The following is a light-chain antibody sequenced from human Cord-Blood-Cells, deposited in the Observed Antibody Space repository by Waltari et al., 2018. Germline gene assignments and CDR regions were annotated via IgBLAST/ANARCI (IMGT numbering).Light chain of an antibody. V-gene: IGLV2-23*02. J-gene: IGLJ1*01. CDR1: SSDVGSYNL. CDR3: CSYAGSSTYV. Sequence: QSALTQPASVSGSPGQSITTSCPGTSSDVGSYNLVSWYQQHPGKAPKPMIYEVSKRPSGVSNRFSGSKSGNTASLTISGLQAEDEADYYCCSYAGSSTYVFGTGTRVTVL. CDR2: EVS.